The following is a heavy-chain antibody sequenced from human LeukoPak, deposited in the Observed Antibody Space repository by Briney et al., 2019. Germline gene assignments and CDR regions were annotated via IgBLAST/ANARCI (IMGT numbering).Heavy chain of an antibody. CDR1: GFTFSSFA. D-gene: IGHD6-13*01. CDR2: ISWNSGSI. V-gene: IGHV3-20*04. Sequence: SGGSLRLSCAASGFTFSSFAMSWVRQAPGKGLEWVSGISWNSGSIGYADSVKGRFTISRDNAKNSLYLQMNSLRAEDTAVYYCARPLTKYSTNGMDVWGQGTSVTVSS. J-gene: IGHJ6*02. CDR3: ARPLTKYSTNGMDV.